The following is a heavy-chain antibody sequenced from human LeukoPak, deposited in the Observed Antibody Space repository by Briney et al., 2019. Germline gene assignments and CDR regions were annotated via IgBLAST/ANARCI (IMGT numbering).Heavy chain of an antibody. D-gene: IGHD6-19*01. CDR2: IYTSGST. Sequence: SETLSLTCTVSGGSISSYYWGWIRQPPGKGLEWIGRIYTSGSTNYNPSLKSRVTMSVDTSKNQFSLKLSSVTAADTAVYYCAREGSSWAPMDVWGKGTTVTVSS. V-gene: IGHV4-4*07. CDR1: GGSISSYY. J-gene: IGHJ6*04. CDR3: AREGSSWAPMDV.